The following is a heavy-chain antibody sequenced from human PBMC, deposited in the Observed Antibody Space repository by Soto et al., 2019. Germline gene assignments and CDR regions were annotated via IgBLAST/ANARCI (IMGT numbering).Heavy chain of an antibody. CDR3: ANHRPMETYYFDY. J-gene: IGHJ4*02. V-gene: IGHV3-23*01. CDR2: ISSSGGNT. D-gene: IGHD3-10*01. CDR1: GFSFSDYY. Sequence: GGSLRLSCAASGFSFSDYYMNWIRQAPGKGLEWVSSISSSGGNTYYADSVKGRFTISRDNSKNTLYLQMNSLRAEDTAVYYCANHRPMETYYFDYWGQGTLVTVSS.